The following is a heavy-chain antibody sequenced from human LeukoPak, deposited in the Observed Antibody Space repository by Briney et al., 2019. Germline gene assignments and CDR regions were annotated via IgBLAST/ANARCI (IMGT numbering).Heavy chain of an antibody. D-gene: IGHD1-20*01. CDR1: GYTFTSYY. Sequence: ASVKVSCKASGYTFTSYYMHWVRQAPGQGLEWMGWINPNSGGTNYAQKFQGRVTMTRDTSISTAYMELSRLRSDDTAVYYCARAPPDNWRIWYFDYWGQGTLVTVSS. CDR2: INPNSGGT. V-gene: IGHV1-2*02. J-gene: IGHJ4*02. CDR3: ARAPPDNWRIWYFDY.